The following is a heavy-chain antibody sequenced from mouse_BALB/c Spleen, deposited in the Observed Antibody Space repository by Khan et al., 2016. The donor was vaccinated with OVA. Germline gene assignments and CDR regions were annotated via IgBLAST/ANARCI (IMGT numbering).Heavy chain of an antibody. V-gene: IGHV2-9*02. D-gene: IGHD1-3*01. Sequence: QVQLKQSGPGLVAPSQSLSITCTVSGFSLTSYGVHWVRQPPGKGLEWLGVIWAGGSTHYNSALMSRLSISKDNSKSHAFLKMNSLQTEDTAMYYCASLEDIWGQGTTLTVSS. CDR1: GFSLTSYG. J-gene: IGHJ2*01. CDR3: ASLEDI. CDR2: IWAGGST.